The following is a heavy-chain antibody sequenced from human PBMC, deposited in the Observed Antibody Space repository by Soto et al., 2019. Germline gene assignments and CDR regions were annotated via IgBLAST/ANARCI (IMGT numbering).Heavy chain of an antibody. CDR2: TYYRSKWYN. Sequence: SQTLSLTCAISVDSVSSNSAAWNWIRQSPSRGLEWLGRTYYRSKWYNDYAVSVKSRITINPDTSKNQFSLQLNSVTPEDTAVYYCASSGGYIPTTSFDYWGQGTLVTVSS. D-gene: IGHD5-12*01. J-gene: IGHJ4*02. V-gene: IGHV6-1*01. CDR3: ASSGGYIPTTSFDY. CDR1: VDSVSSNSAA.